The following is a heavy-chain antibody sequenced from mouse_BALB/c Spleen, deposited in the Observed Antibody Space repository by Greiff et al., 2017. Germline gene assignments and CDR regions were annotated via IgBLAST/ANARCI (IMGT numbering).Heavy chain of an antibody. Sequence: QVQLQQPGAELVKPGASVKMSCKASGYTFTSYNMHWVKQTPGQGLEWIGAIYPGNGDTSYNQKFKGKAKLTAVTSTSTAYMELSSLTNEDSAVYYCTRWYGSFAYWGQGTLVTVSA. CDR3: TRWYGSFAY. CDR1: GYTFTSYN. J-gene: IGHJ3*01. V-gene: IGHV1-12*01. CDR2: IYPGNGDT. D-gene: IGHD2-10*02.